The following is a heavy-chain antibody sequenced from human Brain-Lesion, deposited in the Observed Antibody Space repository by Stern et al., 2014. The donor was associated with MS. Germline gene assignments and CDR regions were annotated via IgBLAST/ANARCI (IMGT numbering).Heavy chain of an antibody. Sequence: VQLVESGPGLVKPSGTLSLTCAVSGGSISSSNWWSWVRQSPGKGLEWIGESDHSGSTIYNPSLKSRVTLSVDKSKNRFSLNLRSVTAADTAVYFCARFPASRPHVFDSWGQGTLVTVSS. J-gene: IGHJ4*02. CDR2: SDHSGST. CDR1: GGSISSSNW. CDR3: ARFPASRPHVFDS. D-gene: IGHD6-13*01. V-gene: IGHV4-4*02.